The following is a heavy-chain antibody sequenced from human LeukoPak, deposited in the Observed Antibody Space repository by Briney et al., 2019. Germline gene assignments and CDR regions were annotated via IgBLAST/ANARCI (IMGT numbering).Heavy chain of an antibody. D-gene: IGHD6-13*01. CDR3: AKGYGGSWYFDD. CDR2: ISSGGGST. CDR1: GFTFSSYA. Sequence: GGSLRLSCAASGFTFSSYAMSWVRQAPGKGLEWVSTISSGGGSTYYADSVKGRFTISRDNSKNMLFLQMNSLRAEDTAVYYCAKGYGGSWYFDDWGQGTLVTVSS. V-gene: IGHV3-23*01. J-gene: IGHJ4*02.